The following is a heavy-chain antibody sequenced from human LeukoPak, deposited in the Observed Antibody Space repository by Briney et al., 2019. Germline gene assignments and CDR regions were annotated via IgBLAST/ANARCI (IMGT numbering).Heavy chain of an antibody. D-gene: IGHD5-12*01. CDR3: AKDRRGYSGYDPTFDY. Sequence: GGSLRLSCAASGFTVSSNYMSWVRQAPGKGLEWVSAISGSGGSTYYADSVKGRFTISRDNSKNTLYLQMNSLRAEDTAVYYCAKDRRGYSGYDPTFDYWGQGTLVTVSS. CDR2: ISGSGGST. CDR1: GFTVSSNY. V-gene: IGHV3-23*01. J-gene: IGHJ4*02.